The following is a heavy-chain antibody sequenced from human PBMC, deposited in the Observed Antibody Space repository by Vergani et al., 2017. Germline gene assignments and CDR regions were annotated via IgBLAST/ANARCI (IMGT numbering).Heavy chain of an antibody. Sequence: EVQLLESGGGLVQPGGSLRLSCAASGFTFSSYAMSWVRQAPGKGLEWVSAISGSGGSTYYADSVKGRFTISRDNSKNTLYLQMNSLRAEDTAVYYCARDPQYYDFWSGLDVWGKGTTVTVSS. CDR2: ISGSGGST. V-gene: IGHV3-23*01. J-gene: IGHJ6*04. D-gene: IGHD3-3*01. CDR1: GFTFSSYA. CDR3: ARDPQYYDFWSGLDV.